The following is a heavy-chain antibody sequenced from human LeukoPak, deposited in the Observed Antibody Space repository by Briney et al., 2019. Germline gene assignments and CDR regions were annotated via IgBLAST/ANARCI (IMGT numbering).Heavy chain of an antibody. CDR1: GYTFTIYG. Sequence: ASVKVSCKASGYTFTIYGISWVRQAPGQGLEWMGWISAYNGNTNYAQKLQGRVTMTTDTSTSTAYMELRSLRSDDTAVYYCARGSSGSDYYYYGMDVWGQGTTVTVSS. V-gene: IGHV1-18*04. D-gene: IGHD3-22*01. CDR3: ARGSSGSDYYYYGMDV. CDR2: ISAYNGNT. J-gene: IGHJ6*02.